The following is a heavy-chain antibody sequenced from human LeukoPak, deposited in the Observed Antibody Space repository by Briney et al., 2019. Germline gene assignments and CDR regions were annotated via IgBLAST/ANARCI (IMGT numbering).Heavy chain of an antibody. CDR3: ARGNGSGSPIDY. D-gene: IGHD3-10*01. V-gene: IGHV4-4*07. CDR2: IYSNGNT. Sequence: SETLSLTCTVSGVSISSYYWSWIRQPPGKGLEWIGRIYSNGNTNYNPSLKSRLTMSIDTSKNQFSLRLTSVTAADTAVFYCARGNGSGSPIDYWGQGTLVTVSS. CDR1: GVSISSYY. J-gene: IGHJ4*02.